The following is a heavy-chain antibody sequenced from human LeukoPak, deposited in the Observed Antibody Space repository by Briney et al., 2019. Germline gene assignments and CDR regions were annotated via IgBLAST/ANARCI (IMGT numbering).Heavy chain of an antibody. CDR3: AREPQEGFDY. Sequence: GGSLRLSCAASGFTFSSYSMNWVRQAPGKGLEWISYISGSSRAIYYAGSVKGRFTISRDNAKNSLYLQMNNLRAEDTAVYYCAREPQEGFDYWGQGTLVTISS. J-gene: IGHJ4*02. CDR2: ISGSSRAI. V-gene: IGHV3-48*01. CDR1: GFTFSSYS.